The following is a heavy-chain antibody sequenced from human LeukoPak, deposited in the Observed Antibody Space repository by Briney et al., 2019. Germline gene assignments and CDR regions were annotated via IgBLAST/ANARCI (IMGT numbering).Heavy chain of an antibody. D-gene: IGHD3-10*01. CDR3: VIHGETLGPNPIDY. CDR1: GGSISSYY. J-gene: IGHJ4*02. CDR2: IYYSGST. Sequence: SETLSLTCTVSGGSISSYYWSWIRQPPGKGLEWIGYIYYSGSTNYNPSLKSRVTISVDTSKNQFSLKLSSVTAADTAVYYCVIHGETLGPNPIDYWGQGTLVTVSS. V-gene: IGHV4-59*12.